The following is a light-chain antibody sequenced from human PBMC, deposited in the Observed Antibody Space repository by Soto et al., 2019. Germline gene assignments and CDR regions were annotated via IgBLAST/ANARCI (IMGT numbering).Light chain of an antibody. CDR1: QTVSRN. J-gene: IGKJ5*01. Sequence: EVVMTQSPATLSVSPGERATLSCRASQTVSRNLAWYQQRPGQAPRILIYDISNRATGVPARFSGSGSETVFTLTIRSLQSEDFAVYFCQQYNNWPSLGQGTRLEIK. CDR3: QQYNNWPS. V-gene: IGKV3-15*01. CDR2: DIS.